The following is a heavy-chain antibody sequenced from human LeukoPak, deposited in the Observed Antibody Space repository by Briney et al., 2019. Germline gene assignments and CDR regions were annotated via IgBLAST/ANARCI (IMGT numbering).Heavy chain of an antibody. CDR1: GGSISSGGYY. V-gene: IGHV4-31*03. J-gene: IGHJ5*02. CDR2: IYYSGST. Sequence: KPSQTLSLTCTVSGGSISSGGYYWSWIRQHPGKGLEWIGYIYYSGSTYYNPSLKSRVTISVDTSKNQFSLKLSSVTAADTAVYYYARVKTDGSGSYDNWFDPWGQGTLVTVSS. CDR3: ARVKTDGSGSYDNWFDP. D-gene: IGHD3-10*01.